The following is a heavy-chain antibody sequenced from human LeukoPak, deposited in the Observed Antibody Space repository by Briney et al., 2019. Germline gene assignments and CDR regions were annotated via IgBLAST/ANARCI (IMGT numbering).Heavy chain of an antibody. D-gene: IGHD1-26*01. V-gene: IGHV1-18*01. CDR1: GYNFNNYG. CDR3: ARGSYPYSHGMDV. J-gene: IGHJ6*02. Sequence: ASVKVSCKASGYNFNNYGVSWVRQAPGQGLEWMGWISAKTGNTNYAQKVQGRVTMTTDTSTTTAYMELRSLGSDDTAVYYCARGSYPYSHGMDVWGQGTTVTVSS. CDR2: ISAKTGNT.